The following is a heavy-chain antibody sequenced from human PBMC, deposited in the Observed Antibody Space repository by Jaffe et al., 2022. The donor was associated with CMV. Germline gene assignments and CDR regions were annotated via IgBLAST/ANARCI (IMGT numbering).Heavy chain of an antibody. Sequence: QVQLVQSGAEVKKPGTSVKVSCKASGYTFTGYYMHWVRQAPGQGLEWMGWINPNSGGTNYAQKFQGRVTMTSDTSINTAYMELGRLTSDDTAVYYCARDLPFSLAYCGDDCYSGYWGQGTLVTVSS. CDR2: INPNSGGT. D-gene: IGHD2-21*02. J-gene: IGHJ4*02. CDR1: GYTFTGYY. CDR3: ARDLPFSLAYCGDDCYSGY. V-gene: IGHV1-2*02.